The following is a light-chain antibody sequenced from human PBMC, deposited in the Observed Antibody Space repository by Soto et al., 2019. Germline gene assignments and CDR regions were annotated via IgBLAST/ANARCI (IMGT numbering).Light chain of an antibody. Sequence: EIVLTQSPCTLSLSPGERATLSCRASQSVSRHLAWYQQKPGQAPRLLIFGSSNRATGIPARFSGSGSGTDFTLTISSLEPEDFAVYYCQQRSNWPPRLTFGGGTKVDIK. J-gene: IGKJ4*01. CDR2: GSS. CDR3: QQRSNWPPRLT. CDR1: QSVSRH. V-gene: IGKV3-11*01.